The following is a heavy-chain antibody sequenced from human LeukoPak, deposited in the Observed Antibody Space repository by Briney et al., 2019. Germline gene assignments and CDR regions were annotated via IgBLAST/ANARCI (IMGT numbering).Heavy chain of an antibody. D-gene: IGHD3-22*01. Sequence: ASVKVSCKASGYTFTSYYMHWVQHTPLQWLEWIGIINPSGSNTSYAQKFQGRVTMTRGTSTSTVYMELSSLRSEDTAVYYCARNKGYYYDSSGYSHFDYWGQGTLVTVSS. V-gene: IGHV1-46*01. CDR2: INPSGSNT. CDR3: ARNKGYYYDSSGYSHFDY. J-gene: IGHJ4*02. CDR1: GYTFTSYY.